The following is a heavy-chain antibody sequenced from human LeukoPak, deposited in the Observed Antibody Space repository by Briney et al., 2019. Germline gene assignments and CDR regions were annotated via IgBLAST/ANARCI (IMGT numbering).Heavy chain of an antibody. CDR3: ARDPLNYDISGWYFDL. V-gene: IGHV3-7*01. CDR1: GFTFSSRW. D-gene: IGHD3-9*01. Sequence: GGSLRLSCAASGFTFSSRWMSWVRQAPGKGLEWVANIKQEGSEKYYVDSVKGRFTISRDNAKNSLYLQMNSLRAEDTAVYYCARDPLNYDISGWYFDLWGRGTLVTVSS. CDR2: IKQEGSEK. J-gene: IGHJ2*01.